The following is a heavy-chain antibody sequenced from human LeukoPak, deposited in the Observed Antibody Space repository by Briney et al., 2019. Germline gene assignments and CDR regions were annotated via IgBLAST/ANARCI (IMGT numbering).Heavy chain of an antibody. CDR3: ARDHHRRLYDSQARDTFDI. V-gene: IGHV3-48*01. J-gene: IGHJ3*02. D-gene: IGHD3-22*01. CDR2: ISSSSSTT. CDR1: GFSFSDYN. Sequence: GGSLRLSCAASGFSFSDYNMNWVRQAPGKGLEWVAYISSSSSTTHYADSATGRFSISRDNAKSSLYLQMNSLRAEDTAVYYCARDHHRRLYDSQARDTFDIWGQGTMVTVSS.